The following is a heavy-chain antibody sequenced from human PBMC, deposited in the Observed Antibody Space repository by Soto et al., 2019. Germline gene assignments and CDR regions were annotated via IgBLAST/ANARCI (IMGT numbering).Heavy chain of an antibody. CDR1: GGSISSSSYY. Sequence: SETLSLTCTVSGGSISSSSYYWGWIRQPPWKGLEWIGSIYYSGSTYYNPSLKSRVTISVDTSKNQFSLKLSSVAAADTAVYYCATRIAARLMYYYGMDVWGQGTTVTVSS. CDR2: IYYSGST. D-gene: IGHD6-6*01. V-gene: IGHV4-39*01. J-gene: IGHJ6*02. CDR3: ATRIAARLMYYYGMDV.